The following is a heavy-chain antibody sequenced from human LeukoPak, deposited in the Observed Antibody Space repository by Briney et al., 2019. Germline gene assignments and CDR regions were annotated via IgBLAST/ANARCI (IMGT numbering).Heavy chain of an antibody. D-gene: IGHD6-13*01. CDR1: GFTASSNY. CDR2: ISSGGST. Sequence: GGSLRLSCAASGFTASSNYMSWVREAPGRGLEWVSVISSGGSTYYADSVKGRFTISRDNSKNMLSLQMNSLRAEYTAVYDCASGIAAAVFFDYWGQGTLVTVSS. V-gene: IGHV3-53*01. J-gene: IGHJ4*02. CDR3: ASGIAAAVFFDY.